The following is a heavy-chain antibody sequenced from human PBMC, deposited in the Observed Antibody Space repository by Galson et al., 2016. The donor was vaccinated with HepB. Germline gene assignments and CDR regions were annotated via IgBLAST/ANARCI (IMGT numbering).Heavy chain of an antibody. CDR1: GFTFSDYY. J-gene: IGHJ3*01. CDR2: ISSRSSTI. D-gene: IGHD5-18*01. V-gene: IGHV3-11*04. CDR3: VRGGDTVIGAAFDV. Sequence: SLRLSCAASGFTFSDYYMNWIRQAPGKGLEWISYISSRSSTIYYADSVKGRFTISRDNAKNSLFLQMNSLRAGDTAVYYCVRGGDTVIGAAFDVWGQGTMVTVSS.